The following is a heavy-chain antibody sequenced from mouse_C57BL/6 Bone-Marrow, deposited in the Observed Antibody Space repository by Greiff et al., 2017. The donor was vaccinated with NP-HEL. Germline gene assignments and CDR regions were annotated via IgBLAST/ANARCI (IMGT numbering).Heavy chain of an antibody. Sequence: ESGAELARPGASVKMSCKASGYTFTSYTMHWVKQRPGQGLEWIGYINPSSGSTKYNQKFKDKATLTADKSSSTAYMQLSSLTSEDSAVYYCAREGYYGGYYFDYWGQGTTLTVSS. D-gene: IGHD1-1*01. J-gene: IGHJ2*01. V-gene: IGHV1-4*01. CDR2: INPSSGST. CDR1: GYTFTSYT. CDR3: AREGYYGGYYFDY.